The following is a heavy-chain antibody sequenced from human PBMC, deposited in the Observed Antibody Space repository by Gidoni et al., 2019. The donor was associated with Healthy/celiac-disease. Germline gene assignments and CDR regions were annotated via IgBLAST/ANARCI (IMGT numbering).Heavy chain of an antibody. Sequence: QVQLPQWGAGLLKPSETLSLTCAVYGGSFSGYYWSWIRQPPGKGLEWIGEINHSGSTNYNPALKSRVTISVDTSKNQCSLKLSSVTAADTAVYYCARDRPHRITIFGVVTPYNWFDPWGQGTLVTVSS. J-gene: IGHJ5*02. CDR1: GGSFSGYY. CDR2: INHSGST. CDR3: ARDRPHRITIFGVVTPYNWFDP. D-gene: IGHD3-3*01. V-gene: IGHV4-34*01.